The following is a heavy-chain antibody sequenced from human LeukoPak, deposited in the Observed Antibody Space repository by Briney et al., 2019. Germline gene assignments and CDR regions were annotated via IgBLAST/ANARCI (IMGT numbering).Heavy chain of an antibody. CDR3: ARDSGSYYADY. D-gene: IGHD1-26*01. CDR1: GFTFSSYS. CDR2: ISSSSSTI. J-gene: IGHJ4*02. V-gene: IGHV3-48*01. Sequence: GGSLRPSCAASGFTFSSYSMNWVRQAPGKGLEWVSYISSSSSTIYYADSVKGRFTISRDNAKNSLYLQMNSLRAEDTAVYYCARDSGSYYADYWGQGTLVTVSS.